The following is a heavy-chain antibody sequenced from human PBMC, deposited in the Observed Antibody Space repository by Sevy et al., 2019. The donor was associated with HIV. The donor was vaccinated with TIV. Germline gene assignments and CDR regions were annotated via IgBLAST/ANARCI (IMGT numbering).Heavy chain of an antibody. CDR3: AGENAWGRGYS. D-gene: IGHD1-26*01. J-gene: IGHJ4*02. CDR1: GGSITSLH. CDR2: IYYNGHI. Sequence: SETLSLTCTVSGGSITSLHWNWIRQPPGKGLEWIANIYYNGHINYNPSLKSRVTLSLDTSKNQFSLRLSSVTVADTAMYYCAGENAWGRGYSWGQGTLVTVSS. V-gene: IGHV4-59*08.